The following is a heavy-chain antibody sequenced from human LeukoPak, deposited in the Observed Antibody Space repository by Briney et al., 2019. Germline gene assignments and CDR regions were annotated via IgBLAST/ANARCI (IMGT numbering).Heavy chain of an antibody. J-gene: IGHJ4*02. Sequence: PSETLSLTYAVYGGSFSGYYWSWIRQPPGKGLEWIGEINHSGSTNYNPSLKSRVTISVDTSKNQFSLKLSSVTAADTAVYYCASVSYDSSGYYTGFDYWGQGTLVTVSA. CDR2: INHSGST. CDR3: ASVSYDSSGYYTGFDY. V-gene: IGHV4-34*01. CDR1: GGSFSGYY. D-gene: IGHD3-22*01.